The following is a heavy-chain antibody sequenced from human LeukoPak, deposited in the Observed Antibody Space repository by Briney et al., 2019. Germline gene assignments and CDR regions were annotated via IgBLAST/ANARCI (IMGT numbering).Heavy chain of an antibody. CDR3: ANIGNPPNDY. D-gene: IGHD2/OR15-2a*01. Sequence: GGSLRLSCAASGFTVRSTYMSWVRQAPGKGLEWVSVIYSDGTTYYADSVKGRFTISRDNSKNTLYLQMNSLRAEDTAVYYCANIGNPPNDYWGQGTLVTVSS. V-gene: IGHV3-66*01. J-gene: IGHJ4*02. CDR2: IYSDGTT. CDR1: GFTVRSTY.